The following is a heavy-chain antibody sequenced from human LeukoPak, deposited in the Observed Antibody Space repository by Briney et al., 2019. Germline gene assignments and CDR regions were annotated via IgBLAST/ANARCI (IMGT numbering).Heavy chain of an antibody. CDR2: INPNSGGT. Sequence: ASVKVSCKASGYTFTGYYMHWVRQAPGQGLEWMGWINPNSGGTNYAQKFQGRVIMTRDTSIRTAYIELSRLRSDDTAVYFCARDFPNMYSSLSFPATLDYWGQGTLVTVSS. V-gene: IGHV1-2*02. D-gene: IGHD3-22*01. J-gene: IGHJ4*02. CDR1: GYTFTGYY. CDR3: ARDFPNMYSSLSFPATLDY.